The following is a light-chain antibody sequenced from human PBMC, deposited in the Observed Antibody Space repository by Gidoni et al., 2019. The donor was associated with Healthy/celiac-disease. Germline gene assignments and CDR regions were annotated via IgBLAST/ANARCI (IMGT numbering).Light chain of an antibody. J-gene: IGKJ1*01. V-gene: IGKV1-33*01. CDR1: QDISNY. Sequence: GDRVTITCQASQDISNYLNWYQQKPGKAPKLLIYDASNLETGVPSRFSGSGSGTDFTFTISSLQPEDIATYYCQQYDNLLRETFGQGTKVEIK. CDR3: QQYDNLLRET. CDR2: DAS.